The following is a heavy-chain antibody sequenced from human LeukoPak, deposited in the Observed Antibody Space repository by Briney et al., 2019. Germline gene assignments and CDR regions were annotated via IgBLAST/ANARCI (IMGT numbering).Heavy chain of an antibody. CDR1: GFTFSSYA. CDR2: ISGSGGST. CDR3: AKHLSSSSQFDY. V-gene: IGHV3-23*01. J-gene: IGHJ4*02. D-gene: IGHD6-6*01. Sequence: GGSLRLSCAASGFTFSSYAMSWVRQAPGKRLEWVSAISGSGGSTYYADSVKGRFTISRDNSKNTLYLQMNSLRAEDTAVYYCAKHLSSSSQFDYWGQGTLVTVSS.